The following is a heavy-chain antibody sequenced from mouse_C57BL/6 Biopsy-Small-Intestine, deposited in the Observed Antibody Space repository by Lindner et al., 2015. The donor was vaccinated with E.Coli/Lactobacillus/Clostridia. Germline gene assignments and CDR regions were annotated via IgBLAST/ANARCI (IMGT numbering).Heavy chain of an antibody. CDR3: ATESTYRPHPIDI. CDR2: VDPEDGET. V-gene: IGHV14-2*02. D-gene: IGHD3-2*01. J-gene: IGHJ3*01. CDR1: VNSFTDYY. Sequence: SVKVSCKVSVNSFTDYYIHWVRQAPGKGLEWMGLVDPEDGETRYAEKFQDRVIVSADTSTETAYMELSSLGSDDTAVYYCATESTYRPHPIDIWGQGTMVTVSS.